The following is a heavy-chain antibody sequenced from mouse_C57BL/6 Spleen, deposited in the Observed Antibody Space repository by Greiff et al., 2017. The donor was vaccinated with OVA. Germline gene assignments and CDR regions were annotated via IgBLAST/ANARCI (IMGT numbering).Heavy chain of an antibody. CDR1: GFNIKDYY. CDR3: ARSGTYWYFDV. V-gene: IGHV14-2*01. J-gene: IGHJ1*03. D-gene: IGHD3-1*01. Sequence: DVKLQESGAELVKPGASVKLSCTASGFNIKDYYMHWVKQRTEQGLEWIGRIDPEVGETKYAPKFQGKATITADTSSNTAYLQLSSLTSEDTAVYYCARSGTYWYFDVWGTGTTVTVSS. CDR2: IDPEVGET.